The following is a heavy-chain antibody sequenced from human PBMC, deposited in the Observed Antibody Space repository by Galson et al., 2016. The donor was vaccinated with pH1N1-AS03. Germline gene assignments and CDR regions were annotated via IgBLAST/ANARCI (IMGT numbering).Heavy chain of an antibody. Sequence: SLRLSCAASGFVFSTSAIHWVRQSPGKGLEWVAFIRYDESIKNYGDSVKGRFSISRDNPTNTVYPEMNTLRPEDTAVYYCVKGGGYSHGFLEYYFDSWGQGTLVTVSS. V-gene: IGHV3-30*02. CDR2: IRYDESIK. D-gene: IGHD3-3*01. CDR1: GFVFSTSA. CDR3: VKGGGYSHGFLEYYFDS. J-gene: IGHJ4*02.